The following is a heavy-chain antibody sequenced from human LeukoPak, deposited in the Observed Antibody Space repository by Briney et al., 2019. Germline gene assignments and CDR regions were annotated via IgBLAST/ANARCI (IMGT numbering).Heavy chain of an antibody. J-gene: IGHJ4*02. Sequence: GGSLRLSCTASGFPFIEYSMNWVRQAPGKGLEWISYIGIDSGNTKYADSVRGRFTISADKAKNSLYLQMNSLRVEDTAVYYCARNHNYVFDNWGQGTLVSVAS. CDR3: ARNHNYVFDN. CDR2: IGIDSGNT. D-gene: IGHD1-1*01. V-gene: IGHV3-48*01. CDR1: GFPFIEYS.